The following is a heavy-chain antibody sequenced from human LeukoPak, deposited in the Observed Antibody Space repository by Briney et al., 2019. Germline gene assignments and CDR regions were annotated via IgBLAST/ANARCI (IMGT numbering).Heavy chain of an antibody. Sequence: SETLSLTCTVSGGSISSSSYYWGWIRQPPGKGLEWIGSIYYSGSTYYNPSLKSRVTISVGTSKNQFSLKLSSVTAADTAVYYCARGYCSSTSCYPYDYWGQGTLVTVSS. CDR3: ARGYCSSTSCYPYDY. CDR1: GGSISSSSYY. J-gene: IGHJ4*02. D-gene: IGHD2-2*01. CDR2: IYYSGST. V-gene: IGHV4-39*07.